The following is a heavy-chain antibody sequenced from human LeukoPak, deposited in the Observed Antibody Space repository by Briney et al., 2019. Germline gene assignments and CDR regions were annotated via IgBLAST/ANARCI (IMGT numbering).Heavy chain of an antibody. CDR3: ARSDEDYEYVWGSYRYPSFRY. CDR1: GGSISSSNW. V-gene: IGHV4-4*02. Sequence: SETLSLTCAVCGGSISSSNWWSWVRQPPGKGLEWIGEIYHSGSTNYNPSLKSRVTISVDKSKNQFSLKLSSVTAADTAVYYCARSDEDYEYVWGSYRYPSFRYWGQGTLVTVSS. J-gene: IGHJ4*02. D-gene: IGHD3-16*02. CDR2: IYHSGST.